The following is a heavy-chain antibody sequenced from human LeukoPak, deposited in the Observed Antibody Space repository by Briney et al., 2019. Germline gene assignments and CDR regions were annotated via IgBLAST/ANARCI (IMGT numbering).Heavy chain of an antibody. D-gene: IGHD5-18*01. CDR2: IYYSKNT. CDR3: VSPRGFSYGYFDY. V-gene: IGHV4-39*01. J-gene: IGHJ4*02. CDR1: GGSISSSSAY. Sequence: PSETLYLTCTVTGGSISSSSAYWGWIRQPQRKDLKWIGSIYYSKNTYYNPSLKSRVTISADTSKNQFSLTLGSVSATDTAVYYCVSPRGFSYGYFDYWGQGTLVTVSS.